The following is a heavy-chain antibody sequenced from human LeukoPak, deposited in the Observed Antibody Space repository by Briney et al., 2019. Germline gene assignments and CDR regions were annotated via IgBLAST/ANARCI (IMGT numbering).Heavy chain of an antibody. D-gene: IGHD4-17*01. V-gene: IGHV3-23*01. J-gene: IGHJ4*02. CDR3: AKGPTDGDYEDY. CDR2: ISGSGGST. CDR1: GFTFSSYD. Sequence: GGSLRLSCAASGFTFSSYDMSWVREAPGKGLEWVSAISGSGGSTYYADSVKGRFTISRDNSKNTLYLQMNSLRAEDTAVYYCAKGPTDGDYEDYWGQGTLVTVSS.